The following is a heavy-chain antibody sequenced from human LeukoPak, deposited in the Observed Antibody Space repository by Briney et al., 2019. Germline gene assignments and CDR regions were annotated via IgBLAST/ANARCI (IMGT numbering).Heavy chain of an antibody. CDR1: GGSISTSSYY. D-gene: IGHD4-23*01. CDR2: IYYSGST. V-gene: IGHV4-39*01. Sequence: SETLSLTCTVSGGSISTSSYYWGWIRQPPGKGLEWIGSIYYSGSTYYNPSLKSRVTISVDTSKNQFSLKLSSVTAADTAVYYCARQDGGNFESNYWGQGTLVTVSS. J-gene: IGHJ4*02. CDR3: ARQDGGNFESNY.